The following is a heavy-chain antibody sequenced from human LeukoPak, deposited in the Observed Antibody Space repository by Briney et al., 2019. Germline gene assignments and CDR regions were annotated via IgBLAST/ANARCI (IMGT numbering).Heavy chain of an antibody. CDR3: ARLIMVRGVIITGRADY. J-gene: IGHJ4*02. CDR1: GYTFTSYG. CDR2: ISAYNGNT. V-gene: IGHV1-18*01. Sequence: ASVKVSCKASGYTFTSYGISWVRQAPGQGLEWMGWISAYNGNTNYAQKLQGRATMTTDTSTSTAYMELRSLRSDDTAVYYCARLIMVRGVIITGRADYWGQGTLVTVSS. D-gene: IGHD3-10*01.